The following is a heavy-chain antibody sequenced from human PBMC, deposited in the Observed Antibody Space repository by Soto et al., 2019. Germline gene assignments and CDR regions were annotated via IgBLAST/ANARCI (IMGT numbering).Heavy chain of an antibody. Sequence: PGGSLRLSCAASGFTFSSYAMHWVRQAPGKGLEWVAVISYDGSNKYYADSVKGRFTISRDNSKNTLYLQMNSLRAEDTAVYYCARALQTIFGVVSLSAPFDPWGQGTLVTVSS. CDR3: ARALQTIFGVVSLSAPFDP. CDR2: ISYDGSNK. V-gene: IGHV3-30-3*01. D-gene: IGHD3-3*01. CDR1: GFTFSSYA. J-gene: IGHJ5*02.